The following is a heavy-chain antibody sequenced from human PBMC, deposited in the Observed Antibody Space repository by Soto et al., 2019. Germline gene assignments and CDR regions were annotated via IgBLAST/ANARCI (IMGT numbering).Heavy chain of an antibody. J-gene: IGHJ4*02. D-gene: IGHD3-16*01. Sequence: GGSLRLSCAASGFPFSNYSIHWVRQAPGKGLEWVAVIASDGKDKRYADSAKGRFTISRDNSKNTVYLQMDSLRGEDTAVYYCAKDGTIGAAYYFFDFWGQGSLVTVSS. CDR3: AKDGTIGAAYYFFDF. CDR1: GFPFSNYS. CDR2: IASDGKDK. V-gene: IGHV3-30*18.